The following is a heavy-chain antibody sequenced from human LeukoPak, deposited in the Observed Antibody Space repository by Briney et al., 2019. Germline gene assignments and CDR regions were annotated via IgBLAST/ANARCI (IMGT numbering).Heavy chain of an antibody. D-gene: IGHD3-16*01. CDR1: GGSVSSGSYY. J-gene: IGHJ4*02. V-gene: IGHV4-61*01. CDR2: IYYSGST. CDR3: ARRAGHFGSRPDY. Sequence: PSETLSLTCTVSGGSVSSGSYYWSWIRQPPGKGLEWIGYIYYSGSTNYNPSLKSRVTISVDTSKNQFSLKLSSVTAADTAVYYCARRAGHFGSRPDYWGQGTLVTVSS.